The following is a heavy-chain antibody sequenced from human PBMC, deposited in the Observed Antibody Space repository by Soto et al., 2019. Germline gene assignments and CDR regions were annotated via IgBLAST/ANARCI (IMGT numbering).Heavy chain of an antibody. D-gene: IGHD3-22*01. CDR2: IHYSGTT. V-gene: IGHV4-30-4*01. J-gene: IGHJ4*02. Sequence: QVQLQESGPGLVKPSQTLSLTCSVSGASISSGDSYWTWIRQPPGKGLEWIGYIHYSGTTYYNPSLKSRVTLSVDTSRNQFSLKLSSVTAADTAVYFCARDKSLTTDFDYWGQGTLVTVSS. CDR3: ARDKSLTTDFDY. CDR1: GASISSGDSY.